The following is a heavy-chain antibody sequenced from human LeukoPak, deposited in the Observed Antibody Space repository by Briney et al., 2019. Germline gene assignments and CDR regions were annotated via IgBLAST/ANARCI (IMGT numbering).Heavy chain of an antibody. Sequence: PGGSLILSCAASGFTFSSYAMSGVRQAPGKGLEWVAVISYDGSNKYYADSVKGRFTISRDNSKNTLYLQMNSLRAEDTAVYYCARNNWFDPWGQGTLVTVSS. CDR3: ARNNWFDP. J-gene: IGHJ5*02. CDR1: GFTFSSYA. CDR2: ISYDGSNK. V-gene: IGHV3-30-3*01.